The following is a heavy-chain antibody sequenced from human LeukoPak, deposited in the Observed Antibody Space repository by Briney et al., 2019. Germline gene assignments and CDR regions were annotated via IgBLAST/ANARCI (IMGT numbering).Heavy chain of an antibody. Sequence: PGWSLRLSCAASGFTFSSYGMRWVRQAPGKGLEWVAVIWYDGSNKYYADSVKGRFTISRDNYKNTLYLQMNSLRAEDTAVYYCSKYSSSYGVDYWGQGTLVTVSS. J-gene: IGHJ4*02. CDR3: SKYSSSYGVDY. D-gene: IGHD6-6*01. CDR2: IWYDGSNK. V-gene: IGHV3-33*06. CDR1: GFTFSSYG.